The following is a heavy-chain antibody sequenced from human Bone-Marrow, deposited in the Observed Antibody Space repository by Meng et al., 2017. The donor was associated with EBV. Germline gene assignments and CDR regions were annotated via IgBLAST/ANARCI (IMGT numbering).Heavy chain of an antibody. CDR3: ARESGRGYTPDY. D-gene: IGHD3-10*01. CDR1: GGALSRFA. V-gene: IGHV1-69*01. J-gene: IGHJ4*02. Sequence: QVKLFEFGPGVDKPGPWVKVSCKTSGGALSRFAISWVRQAPGQGLEWMGGLLPILGAPNYAETFQDRVTITADESTSTAYMELSSLTSEDTAVYYCARESGRGYTPDYWGQGTLVTVSS. CDR2: LLPILGAP.